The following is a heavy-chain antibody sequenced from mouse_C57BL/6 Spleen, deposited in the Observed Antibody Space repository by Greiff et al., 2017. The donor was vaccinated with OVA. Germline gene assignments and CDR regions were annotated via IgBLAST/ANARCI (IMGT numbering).Heavy chain of an antibody. V-gene: IGHV5-6*01. CDR3: ARQNDSSYYCDY. J-gene: IGHJ2*01. D-gene: IGHD1-1*01. Sequence: EVQLVESGGDLVKPGGSLKLSCAASGFTFSSYGMSWVRQTPDKRLEWVATISSGGSYTYYPDSVKGRFTISRDNAKNTLYLQMSSLKSEDTAMYYCARQNDSSYYCDYWGQGTTLTVSS. CDR2: ISSGGSYT. CDR1: GFTFSSYG.